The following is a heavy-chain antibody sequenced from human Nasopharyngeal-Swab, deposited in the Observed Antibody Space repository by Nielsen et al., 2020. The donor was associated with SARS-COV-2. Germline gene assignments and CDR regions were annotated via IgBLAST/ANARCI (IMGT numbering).Heavy chain of an antibody. CDR3: ARLIRSQGYYYYMDV. V-gene: IGHV5-51*01. CDR2: IYPGDSDT. J-gene: IGHJ6*03. CDR1: GYSFPSYC. D-gene: IGHD3-16*01. Sequence: ESLNISCTCSGYSFPSYCFRWLRQMPGKGLEWMGIIYPGDSDTRYSPSFQGQVTISADKSISTAYLQWSSLKASDTAMYYCARLIRSQGYYYYMDVWGKGTTVTVSS.